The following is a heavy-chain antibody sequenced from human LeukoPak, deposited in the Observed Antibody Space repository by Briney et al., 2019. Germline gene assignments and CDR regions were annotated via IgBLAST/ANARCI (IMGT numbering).Heavy chain of an antibody. CDR3: ARGRGTYFDY. CDR2: ISSSSSYI. D-gene: IGHD3-16*01. V-gene: IGHV3-21*01. Sequence: PGGSLRLSCAASGFTFSSYSMNWVRQAPGKGLEWVSSISSSSSYIYYADSVKGRFTISRDNAKNSLYLQMNSLRAEDTAAYYCARGRGTYFDYWGQGTLVTVSS. CDR1: GFTFSSYS. J-gene: IGHJ4*02.